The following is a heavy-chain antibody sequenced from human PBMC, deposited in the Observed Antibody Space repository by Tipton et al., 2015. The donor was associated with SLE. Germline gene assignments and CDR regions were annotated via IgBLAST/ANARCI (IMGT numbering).Heavy chain of an antibody. J-gene: IGHJ3*01. V-gene: IGHV4-39*07. D-gene: IGHD6-19*01. CDR2: IFENKNN. CDR3: ARERGSGWPRGVYDF. CDR1: GGSISWSSSY. Sequence: TLSLTCTVSGGSISWSSSYLDWIRQPPGKGLEWIGSIFENKNNSYNPSLKSRVTISPDTSKNQFSLKLTSVTVADAAVYYCARERGSGWPRGVYDFWGRGTKVSVSS.